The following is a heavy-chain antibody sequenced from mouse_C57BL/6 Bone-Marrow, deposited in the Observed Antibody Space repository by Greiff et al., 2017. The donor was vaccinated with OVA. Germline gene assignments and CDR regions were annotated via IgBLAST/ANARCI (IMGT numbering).Heavy chain of an antibody. CDR1: GYTFTSYW. Sequence: QVQLQQPGAELVKPGASVTMSCKASGYTFTSYWITWVKQRPGQGLEWIGDIYPGSGSTNYNEKFKSKATLTADTSSSTAYMQLSSLTSEDSAVYDCARSTHDYYAMDYWGQGTTVTVSS. CDR3: ARSTHDYYAMDY. J-gene: IGHJ4*01. CDR2: IYPGSGST. V-gene: IGHV1-55*01.